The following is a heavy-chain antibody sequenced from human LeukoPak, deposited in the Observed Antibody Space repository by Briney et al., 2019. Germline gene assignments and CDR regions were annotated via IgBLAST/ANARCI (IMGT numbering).Heavy chain of an antibody. J-gene: IGHJ4*02. CDR3: AIGEKLRYFDWLPQYFDY. CDR2: IYYSGNT. D-gene: IGHD3-9*01. V-gene: IGHV4-39*07. Sequence: SETLSVTCSVSGGSISSNSHFWGWIRQPPGKGLEWIGSIYYSGNTYYNPSLKSRVTISVDTSKNQFSLKLSSVTAADTAVYYGAIGEKLRYFDWLPQYFDYWGQGTLVTVSS. CDR1: GGSISSNSHF.